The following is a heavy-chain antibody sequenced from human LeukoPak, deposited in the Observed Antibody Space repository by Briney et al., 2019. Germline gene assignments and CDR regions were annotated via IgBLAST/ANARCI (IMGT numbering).Heavy chain of an antibody. CDR3: AKVGQGILRYFDWLEYNWFDP. D-gene: IGHD3-9*01. J-gene: IGHJ5*02. V-gene: IGHV3-23*01. CDR2: ISGSGGST. Sequence: PGGSLRLSCAASGFTFSSYAMSWVRQAPGKGLEWVSAISGSGGSTYYANSVKGRFTISRDNPKNTLYLQMNSLRAEDTAVYYCAKVGQGILRYFDWLEYNWFDPWGQGTLVTVSS. CDR1: GFTFSSYA.